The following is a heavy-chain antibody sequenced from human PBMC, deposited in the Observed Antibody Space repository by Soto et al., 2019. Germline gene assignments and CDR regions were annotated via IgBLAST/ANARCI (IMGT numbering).Heavy chain of an antibody. CDR3: ARGNVLRFLEWLSFDY. CDR1: GGSISSGGYY. CDR2: IYYSGST. V-gene: IGHV4-31*03. D-gene: IGHD3-3*01. Sequence: SETLSLTCTVSGGSISSGGYYWSWIRQHPGKGLEWIGYIYYSGSTYYNPSLKSRVTISVDTSKNQFSLKLSSVTAADTAVYYCARGNVLRFLEWLSFDYWGQGTLVTVSS. J-gene: IGHJ4*02.